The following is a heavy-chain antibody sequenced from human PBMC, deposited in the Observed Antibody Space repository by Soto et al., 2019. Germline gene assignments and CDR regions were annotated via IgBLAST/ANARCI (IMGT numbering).Heavy chain of an antibody. CDR3: AKVRSSGWP. CDR2: IHTGGVT. Sequence: GSLRLSCVASGLAVSSNYISWVRQAPGRGLEWVSVIHTGGVTYHADSVKGRFTISRDNSKNTLYLQMNSLRAEDTAVYYCAKVRSSGWPWGQGTLVTVSS. CDR1: GLAVSSNY. V-gene: IGHV3-53*01. D-gene: IGHD6-19*01. J-gene: IGHJ4*02.